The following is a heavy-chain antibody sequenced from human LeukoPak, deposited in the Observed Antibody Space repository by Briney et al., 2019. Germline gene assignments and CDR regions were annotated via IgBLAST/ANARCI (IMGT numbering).Heavy chain of an antibody. V-gene: IGHV4-59*08. Sequence: PSETLSLTCTVSGDSINDYYWSWIRQPPGKGLEWVGYISYDGSTNYSPSLKSRGTISADTSKNQFSLRLSSVTAADTAVYYCARHRAYSSSSPFDYWGQGTLVTVSS. CDR3: ARHRAYSSSSPFDY. D-gene: IGHD6-6*01. CDR2: ISYDGST. CDR1: GDSINDYY. J-gene: IGHJ4*02.